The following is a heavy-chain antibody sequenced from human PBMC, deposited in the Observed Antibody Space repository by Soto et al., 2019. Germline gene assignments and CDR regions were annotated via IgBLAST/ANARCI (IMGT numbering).Heavy chain of an antibody. J-gene: IGHJ4*02. Sequence: QLQLQESGPGLVKPSEPLSLTCTVSGDSFTIDSYDWAWIRQPPGKGLEWLGTISHSGTTFHNPSLKSRLTMSVDTSKNQFSLNLSSVTAADTALYYCARHSDKYVSSWYGLGYWGQGTLVTVSS. CDR1: GDSFTIDSYD. V-gene: IGHV4-39*01. CDR3: ARHSDKYVSSWYGLGY. D-gene: IGHD6-13*01. CDR2: ISHSGTT.